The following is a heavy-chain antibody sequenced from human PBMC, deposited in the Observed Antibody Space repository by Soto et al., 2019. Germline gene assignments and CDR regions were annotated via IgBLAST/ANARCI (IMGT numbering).Heavy chain of an antibody. Sequence: SQTLSLTCAISGDSVASNSAAWNWIRQSPSRGLDWRGRTYYRSKWYTDYAESVKSRITINPDTSKNQVSLQLKSVTPEDTAVYYCTTGATSGGYVNYYYDIDVWGQGTTVTVSS. D-gene: IGHD2-15*01. CDR2: TYYRSKWYT. V-gene: IGHV6-1*01. CDR1: GDSVASNSAA. CDR3: TTGATSGGYVNYYYDIDV. J-gene: IGHJ6*02.